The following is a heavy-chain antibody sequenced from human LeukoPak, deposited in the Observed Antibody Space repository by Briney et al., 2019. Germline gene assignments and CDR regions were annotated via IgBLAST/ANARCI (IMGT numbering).Heavy chain of an antibody. J-gene: IGHJ3*02. CDR1: GGSISSGAYY. Sequence: SQTLSLTCTVSGGSISSGAYYWGWIRQYPGKGLQWIGYIYYSGNTYYSPSLKSRLTISLDTSKNQFSLNLTSVTAADTAFYYCARSSSYGSAFDIWGQGTVVTVSS. V-gene: IGHV4-31*03. CDR2: IYYSGNT. CDR3: ARSSSYGSAFDI. D-gene: IGHD5-18*01.